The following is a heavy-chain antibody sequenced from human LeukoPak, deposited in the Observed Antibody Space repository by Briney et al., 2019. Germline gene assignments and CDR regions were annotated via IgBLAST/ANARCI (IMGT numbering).Heavy chain of an antibody. V-gene: IGHV3-23*01. CDR3: AKDAGLSYDSSGYFDY. D-gene: IGHD3-22*01. Sequence: PGGSLRLSCAASGFTFSSCAMSWVRQAPGKGLEWVSAISGSGGSTYYADSVKGRFTISRDNSKNTLYLQMNSLRAEDTAVYYCAKDAGLSYDSSGYFDYWGQGTLVTVSS. CDR2: ISGSGGST. J-gene: IGHJ4*02. CDR1: GFTFSSCA.